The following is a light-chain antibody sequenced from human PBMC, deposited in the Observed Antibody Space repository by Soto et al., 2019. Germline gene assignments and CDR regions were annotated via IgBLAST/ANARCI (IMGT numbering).Light chain of an antibody. Sequence: EIVLTQSPGTPFLSPGASATLSCRARQSARNNYLAGYEQTPGQAPRLLIYGASNRATGIPDSISGGASAKDFPITISRLDPEFVALYYCQRYGSPGTFGRGTKVDIK. CDR1: QSARNNY. CDR2: GAS. J-gene: IGKJ4*02. V-gene: IGKV3-20*01. CDR3: QRYGSPGT.